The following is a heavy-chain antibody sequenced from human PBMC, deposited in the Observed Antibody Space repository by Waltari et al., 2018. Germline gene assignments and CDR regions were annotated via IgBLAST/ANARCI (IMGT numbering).Heavy chain of an antibody. CDR1: GFTFSSYS. Sequence: EVQLVESGGGLVKPGGSLRLSCAASGFTFSSYSMNWVRQAPGKGLEWGSSMSSSSSYIDDADSVKGRFTISRDNAKNSLYLQMNSRRAEDTAVYYCARGLDSSADYWGQGTLVIVSS. J-gene: IGHJ4*02. CDR3: ARGLDSSADY. CDR2: MSSSSSYI. V-gene: IGHV3-21*01. D-gene: IGHD6-19*01.